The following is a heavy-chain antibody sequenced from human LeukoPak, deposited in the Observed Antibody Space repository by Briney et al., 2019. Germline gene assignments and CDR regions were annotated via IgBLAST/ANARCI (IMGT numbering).Heavy chain of an antibody. J-gene: IGHJ6*02. CDR3: AKATIGYCSGGSCRSYYYGMDV. D-gene: IGHD2-15*01. V-gene: IGHV3-30*18. Sequence: GGSLRLSCAASGFTFSSYGMHWVRQAPGKGLEWVAVISYDGSNKYYADSVKGRFTISRDNSKNTLYLQMNSLRAEDTAVYYCAKATIGYCSGGSCRSYYYGMDVWGQGTTVTVSS. CDR2: ISYDGSNK. CDR1: GFTFSSYG.